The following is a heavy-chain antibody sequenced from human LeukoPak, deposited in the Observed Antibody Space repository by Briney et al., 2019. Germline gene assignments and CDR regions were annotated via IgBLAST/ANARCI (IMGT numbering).Heavy chain of an antibody. CDR1: GFTFSSYA. V-gene: IGHV3-23*01. CDR3: AKNGGIYDYVWGSYRYYFDY. D-gene: IGHD3-16*02. J-gene: IGHJ4*02. CDR2: ISGSGGST. Sequence: AGGSLRLSCAASGFTFSSYAMSWVRQAPGKGLEWVSAISGSGGSTYHADSVKGRFTISRDNSKNTLYLQMNSLRAEDTAVYYCAKNGGIYDYVWGSYRYYFDYWGQGTLVTVSS.